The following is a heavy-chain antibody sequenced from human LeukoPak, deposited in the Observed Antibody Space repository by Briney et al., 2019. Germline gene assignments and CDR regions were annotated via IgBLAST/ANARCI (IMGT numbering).Heavy chain of an antibody. Sequence: GGSLRLSCAASGFTFSSYAMHWVRQAPGKGLEWVAVISYDGSNKYYADSVKGRFTISRDNSKNTLYLQMNSLRAEDTAVYYCARGNPELYCSGTSCYRWIDNWFDPWGQGTLVTVSS. J-gene: IGHJ5*02. D-gene: IGHD2-2*02. V-gene: IGHV3-30-3*01. CDR2: ISYDGSNK. CDR3: ARGNPELYCSGTSCYRWIDNWFDP. CDR1: GFTFSSYA.